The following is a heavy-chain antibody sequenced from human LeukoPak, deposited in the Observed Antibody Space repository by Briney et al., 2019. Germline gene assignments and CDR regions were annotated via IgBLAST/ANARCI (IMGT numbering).Heavy chain of an antibody. CDR2: INHSGST. J-gene: IGHJ4*02. Sequence: SETLSLTCAVYGGSFSGYYWSWIRQPPGKGLEWFGEINHSGSTNYNPSLKSRVTISVDTSKNQFSLKLSSVTAADTAVYYCARWVAARLFDYWGQGTLVTVSS. D-gene: IGHD6-6*01. V-gene: IGHV4-34*01. CDR1: GGSFSGYY. CDR3: ARWVAARLFDY.